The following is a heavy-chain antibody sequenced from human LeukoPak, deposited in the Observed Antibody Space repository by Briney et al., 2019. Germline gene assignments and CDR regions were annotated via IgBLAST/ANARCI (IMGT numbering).Heavy chain of an antibody. CDR1: GFTFSDYG. V-gene: IGHV3-30*03. Sequence: PGRSLRLSCAASGFTFSDYGMHWVRQAPGEGLEWVTIISYDGCSKYYADSVKGRFTISRDNSKNTLYLQMNSLRAEDTAVYYCARGWKLSIDWGQGTLVTVSS. CDR3: ARGWKLSID. D-gene: IGHD4-23*01. J-gene: IGHJ4*02. CDR2: ISYDGCSK.